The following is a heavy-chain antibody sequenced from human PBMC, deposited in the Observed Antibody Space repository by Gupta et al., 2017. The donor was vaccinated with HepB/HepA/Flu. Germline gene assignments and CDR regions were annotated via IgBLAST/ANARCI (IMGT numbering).Heavy chain of an antibody. D-gene: IGHD4-17*01. J-gene: IGHJ4*02. V-gene: IGHV3-7*01. CDR3: ARDRRYTVTTWVFDY. Sequence: EVQLVESGGGLVQPGGSLRLSCAASGFTFSSYWMSWVRQAPGKGLEWVANIKQDGSEKYYVDSGKGRFTISRDNAKNSLYLQMNSLRAEDTAVYYCARDRRYTVTTWVFDYWGQGTLVTVSS. CDR2: IKQDGSEK. CDR1: GFTFSSYW.